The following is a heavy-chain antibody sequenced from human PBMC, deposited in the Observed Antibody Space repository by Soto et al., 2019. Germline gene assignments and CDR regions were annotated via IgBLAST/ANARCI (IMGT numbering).Heavy chain of an antibody. CDR3: ARIPVDTSMIYWLDP. CDR1: GGSVSSGDYY. J-gene: IGHJ5*02. CDR2: IYYSGNT. Sequence: SETLSLTCTVSGGSVSSGDYYWSWIRQPPGKGLEWIGYIYYSGNTNYNLSLKSRVIISVDTSKNLFSLKLTSVTAADTAVYYCARIPVDTSMIYWLDPWGQGTLGTVS. D-gene: IGHD5-18*01. V-gene: IGHV4-61*08.